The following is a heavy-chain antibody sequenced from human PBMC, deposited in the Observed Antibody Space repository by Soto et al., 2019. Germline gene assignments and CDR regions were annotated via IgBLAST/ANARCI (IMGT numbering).Heavy chain of an antibody. CDR3: AKVLPPENQWLLTSRDAFDI. CDR1: GFTFSSYA. V-gene: IGHV3-23*01. J-gene: IGHJ3*02. CDR2: ISGSGGST. Sequence: QTGGSLRLSCAASGFTFSSYAMSWVRQAPGKGLEWVSAISGSGGSTYYADSVKGRFTISRDNSKNTLYLQMNSLRAEDTAVYYCAKVLPPENQWLLTSRDAFDIWGQGTMVTVSS. D-gene: IGHD6-19*01.